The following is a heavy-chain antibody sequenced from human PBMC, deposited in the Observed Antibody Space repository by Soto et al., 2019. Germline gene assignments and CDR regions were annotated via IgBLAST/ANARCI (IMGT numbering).Heavy chain of an antibody. D-gene: IGHD3-3*01. CDR3: ARRPHYDFWSGSYYYMDV. Sequence: SETLSLTCAVYGGSFSGYYWSWIRQPPGKGLEWIGEINHSGSTNYNPSLKSRVTISVDTSKNQFSLKLSSVTAADTAVYYCARRPHYDFWSGSYYYMDVWGKGTTVTVSS. V-gene: IGHV4-34*01. J-gene: IGHJ6*03. CDR1: GGSFSGYY. CDR2: INHSGST.